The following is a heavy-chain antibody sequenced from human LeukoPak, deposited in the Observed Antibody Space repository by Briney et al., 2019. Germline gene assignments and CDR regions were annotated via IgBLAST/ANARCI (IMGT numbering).Heavy chain of an antibody. CDR2: IYYSGST. J-gene: IGHJ3*02. Sequence: SETLFLTCTVSGGSISSYYWSWIRQPPGKGLEWIGYIYYSGSTNYNPSLKSRVTISVDTSKNQFSLKLSSVTAAGTVVYYCASSYNWNDEPFDAFDIWGQGTMVTVSS. V-gene: IGHV4-59*01. CDR3: ASSYNWNDEPFDAFDI. D-gene: IGHD1-20*01. CDR1: GGSISSYY.